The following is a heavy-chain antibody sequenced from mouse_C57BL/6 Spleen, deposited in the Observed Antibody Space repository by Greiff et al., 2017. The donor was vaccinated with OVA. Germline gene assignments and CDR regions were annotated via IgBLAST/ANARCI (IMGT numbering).Heavy chain of an antibody. CDR3: ARWDIYGPHWYFDV. Sequence: VQLKQSGPELVKPGASVKISCKASGYSFTDYNMNWVKQSNGKSLEWIGVINPNYGTTSYNQKFKGKATLTVDQSSSTAYMQLNSLTSEDSAVYYCARWDIYGPHWYFDVWGTGTTVTVSS. J-gene: IGHJ1*03. CDR2: INPNYGTT. CDR1: GYSFTDYN. V-gene: IGHV1-39*01. D-gene: IGHD1-1*02.